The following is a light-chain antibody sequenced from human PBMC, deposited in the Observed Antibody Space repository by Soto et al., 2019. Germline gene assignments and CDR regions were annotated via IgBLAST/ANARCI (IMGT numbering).Light chain of an antibody. CDR1: QSVSTN. J-gene: IGKJ1*01. Sequence: EVVMTQSPATLSVSPGERATLSCGASQSVSTNLAWYQQKPGQAPRLLIYGASTRATGIPARFSGSGSGTEFTLTISSLQSEDFVVYYCQQYNNWPPGTFGQGTEVEMK. CDR2: GAS. V-gene: IGKV3-15*01. CDR3: QQYNNWPPGT.